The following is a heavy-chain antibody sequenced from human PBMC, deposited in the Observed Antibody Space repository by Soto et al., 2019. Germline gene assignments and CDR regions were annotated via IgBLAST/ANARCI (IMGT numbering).Heavy chain of an antibody. V-gene: IGHV1-69*01. CDR2: ILPIYGTA. CDR3: ARAGDPMNPVTTIDY. Sequence: QVQLVQSGAEVKKPGSSVKVSCKASGGTVSSYALSWVRQAPGHGLEWMGGILPIYGTANYAQKFQGRVTITADESTITAYMARSSLRSEDTAVYYCARAGDPMNPVTTIDYWGQGTLVTVSS. J-gene: IGHJ4*02. D-gene: IGHD4-17*01. CDR1: GGTVSSYA.